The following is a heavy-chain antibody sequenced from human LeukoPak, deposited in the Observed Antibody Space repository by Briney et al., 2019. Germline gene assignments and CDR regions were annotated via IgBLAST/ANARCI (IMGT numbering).Heavy chain of an antibody. V-gene: IGHV3-48*03. Sequence: GGSLRFSCAASGFTFSTYEMNWVRQAPGKGLEWLSYIIGDGTTTQYADSVRDRFTISSDNDKNSLYLQMNSLRADDTAVYYCVRDRGGTYSGDNLFDPWGQGTLVTVSS. CDR3: VRDRGGTYSGDNLFDP. J-gene: IGHJ5*02. D-gene: IGHD1/OR15-1a*01. CDR1: GFTFSTYE. CDR2: IIGDGTTT.